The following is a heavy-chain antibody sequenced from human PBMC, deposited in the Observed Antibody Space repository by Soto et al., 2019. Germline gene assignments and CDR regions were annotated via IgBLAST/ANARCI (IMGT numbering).Heavy chain of an antibody. CDR3: AKDLKASSCLGFAY. Sequence: QVPLLESGGGVVQPGRSLSLSCAASGFTFSSYGFQWVRQAPGQGLEGVAVVWYDGSKKCYADSEEGRFTISKDKSKNTMYLQMNSLIAEDTAVYYCAKDLKASSCLGFAYWGQGTLDTVSS. CDR1: GFTFSSYG. J-gene: IGHJ4*02. D-gene: IGHD2-2*01. V-gene: IGHV3-33*03. CDR2: VWYDGSKK.